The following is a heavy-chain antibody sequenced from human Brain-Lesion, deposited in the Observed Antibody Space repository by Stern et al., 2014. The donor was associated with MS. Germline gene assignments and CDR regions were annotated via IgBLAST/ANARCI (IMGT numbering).Heavy chain of an antibody. J-gene: IGHJ4*02. V-gene: IGHV4-61*02. D-gene: IGHD5-18*01. CDR3: ASGYRIFDY. CDR1: GGSISSGSDY. Sequence: VQLEESGPGLVKPSQTLSLTCNVSGGSISSGSDYWSWLRQPVGKGLQWIGRIHPSGSAYYTPSLKSRVTISTDTSKNQFSLELTSATAADTAIYYCASGYRIFDYWGQGILVTVS. CDR2: IHPSGSA.